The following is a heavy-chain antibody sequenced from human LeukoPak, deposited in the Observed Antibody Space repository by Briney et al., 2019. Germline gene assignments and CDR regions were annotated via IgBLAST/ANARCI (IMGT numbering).Heavy chain of an antibody. CDR3: ARDTYYDFWSGHMDV. D-gene: IGHD3-3*01. V-gene: IGHV3-74*01. CDR2: IKTDGSIT. J-gene: IGHJ6*03. Sequence: GGSLRLSCAASGFSFSVYWMHWVRQAPGKGPVWVSRIKTDGSITDYADFVKGRFTISRDNAKNSLYLQMNSLRAEDTAVYYCARDTYYDFWSGHMDVWGKGTTVTVSS. CDR1: GFSFSVYW.